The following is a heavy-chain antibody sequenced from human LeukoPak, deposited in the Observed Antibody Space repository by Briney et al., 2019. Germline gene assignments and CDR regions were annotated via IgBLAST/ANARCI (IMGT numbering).Heavy chain of an antibody. J-gene: IGHJ3*01. V-gene: IGHV3-49*03. CDR3: TRISGWSERSNDAFDF. D-gene: IGHD2-15*01. CDR2: IRSKNYGATS. Sequence: GGSLTLSCTTSGFTFADYGMSWFRQAPGKRPECVGLIRSKNYGATSEYAASVKGRFIISRDDSKSMAYVEMNSLKSDDTAVYYCTRISGWSERSNDAFDFWGQGTRVTVSS. CDR1: GFTFADYG.